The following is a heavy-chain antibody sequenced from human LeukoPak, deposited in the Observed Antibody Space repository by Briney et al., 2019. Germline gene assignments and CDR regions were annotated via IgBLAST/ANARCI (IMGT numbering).Heavy chain of an antibody. V-gene: IGHV3-30*03. CDR3: ATSTNITIYYGMDV. J-gene: IGHJ6*02. D-gene: IGHD1-14*01. CDR1: GFTFSSYG. CDR2: ISYDGSNK. Sequence: QPGGSLRLSCAASGFTFSSYGIHWVRQAPGKGLEWVAVISYDGSNKYYADSVKGRFTISRDNSKNTLYLQINSPSAEATAVYYCATSTNITIYYGMDVWGQGTTVTVSS.